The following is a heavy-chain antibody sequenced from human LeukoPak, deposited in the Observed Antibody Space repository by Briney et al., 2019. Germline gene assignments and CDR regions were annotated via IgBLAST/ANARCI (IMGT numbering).Heavy chain of an antibody. V-gene: IGHV3-7*01. D-gene: IGHD2-8*02. CDR1: GFPFQSYW. Sequence: GGSLRLPCTASGFPFQSYWMNWVRQAPGKGLELVANINADGSDKYFMDSVKGRFSISRDNANNRLYLQMTSLRAEDTAVYYCMPGRGYWGQGTLVAVSS. J-gene: IGHJ4*02. CDR2: INADGSDK. CDR3: MPGRGY.